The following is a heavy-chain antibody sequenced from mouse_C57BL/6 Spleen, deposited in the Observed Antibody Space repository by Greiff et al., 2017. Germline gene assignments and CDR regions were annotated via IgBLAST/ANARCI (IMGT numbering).Heavy chain of an antibody. J-gene: IGHJ2*01. Sequence: VQLQQSGAELVRPGTSVKVSCKASGYAFTNYLIEWVKQRPGQGLEWIGVINPGSGGTNYNEKFKGKATLTADKSSSTAYMQLSSLTSEDSAVYFCAREDLLLLDYWGQGTTLTVSS. D-gene: IGHD1-1*01. CDR1: GYAFTNYL. CDR3: AREDLLLLDY. CDR2: INPGSGGT. V-gene: IGHV1-54*01.